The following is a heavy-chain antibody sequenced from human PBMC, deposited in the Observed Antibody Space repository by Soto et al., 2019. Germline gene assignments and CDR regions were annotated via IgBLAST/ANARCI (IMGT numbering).Heavy chain of an antibody. Sequence: GAVRLACADSGFPCSSYWMHWGLQSPGKWPVWVSRINSDGSITSYADSVNGQFTISRDNAKNTLYLQMNSLRAEDTAVYYCASTSSSWYVSFDYWAQGTLVTVSA. CDR3: ASTSSSWYVSFDY. V-gene: IGHV3-74*01. J-gene: IGHJ4*02. D-gene: IGHD6-19*01. CDR2: INSDGSIT. CDR1: GFPCSSYW.